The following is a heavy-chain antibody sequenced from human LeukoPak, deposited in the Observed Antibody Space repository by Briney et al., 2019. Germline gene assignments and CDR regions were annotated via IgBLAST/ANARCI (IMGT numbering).Heavy chain of an antibody. Sequence: SETLSLTCAVYGGSFSGYYWSWIRQPPGKGLEWIGEINHSGSTNYNPSLKSRVTISVDTSKNQFSLKLSSVTAADTAVYYCARQTAWAKYYYYGMDVWGQGTTVTVSS. D-gene: IGHD3-16*01. V-gene: IGHV4-34*01. CDR1: GGSFSGYY. CDR3: ARQTAWAKYYYYGMDV. CDR2: INHSGST. J-gene: IGHJ6*02.